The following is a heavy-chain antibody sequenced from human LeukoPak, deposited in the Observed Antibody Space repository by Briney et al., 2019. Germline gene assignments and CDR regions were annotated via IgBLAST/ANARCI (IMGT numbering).Heavy chain of an antibody. D-gene: IGHD3-10*01. Sequence: SGTLSLTCTVSGGPISSSRYYWGWIRQPPGKGLEWIGSIYYSGSTYYNPSLKSRVTISVDTSKNQFSLKLSSVTAADTAVCYCARLSPYLGSGSSAFPDDFWGQGTLVTVSS. J-gene: IGHJ4*02. CDR2: IYYSGST. V-gene: IGHV4-39*01. CDR3: ARLSPYLGSGSSAFPDDF. CDR1: GGPISSSRYY.